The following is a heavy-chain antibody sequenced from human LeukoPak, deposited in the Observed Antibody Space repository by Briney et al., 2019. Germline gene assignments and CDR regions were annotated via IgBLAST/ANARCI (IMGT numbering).Heavy chain of an antibody. CDR3: ARATKNIYYGSGSYWLFLDY. CDR2: INPSGGST. Sequence: ASVKVSCKASGYTFTSYYMHWVRQAPGQGLEWMGIINPSGGSTSYAQTFQGRVTMTRDMSTSTVYMELSSLRSEDTAVYYCARATKNIYYGSGSYWLFLDYWGQGTLVTVSS. J-gene: IGHJ4*02. D-gene: IGHD3-10*01. V-gene: IGHV1-46*01. CDR1: GYTFTSYY.